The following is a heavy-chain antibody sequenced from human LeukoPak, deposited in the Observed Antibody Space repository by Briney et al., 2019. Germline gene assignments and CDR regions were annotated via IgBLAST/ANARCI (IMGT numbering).Heavy chain of an antibody. Sequence: GGSLRLSCAASGFTVSSNYMSWVCQAPGKGLEWVSVIYSGGSTYYADSVKGRFTISRDNSKNTLYLQMNSLRAEDTAVYYCARVVAGHFDYWGQGTLVTVSS. CDR1: GFTVSSNY. J-gene: IGHJ4*02. CDR3: ARVVAGHFDY. CDR2: IYSGGST. V-gene: IGHV3-66*01. D-gene: IGHD1-14*01.